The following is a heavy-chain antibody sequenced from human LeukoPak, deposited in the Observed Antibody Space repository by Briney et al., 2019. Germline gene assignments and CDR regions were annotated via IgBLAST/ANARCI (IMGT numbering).Heavy chain of an antibody. V-gene: IGHV3-30*18. D-gene: IGHD2-2*01. CDR3: AKDRPYQLLLIYYYYGMDV. CDR2: ISYDGSNK. J-gene: IGHJ6*02. Sequence: QSGGSLRLSCAASGFTFSSYDMHWVRQAPGKGLEWMAVISYDGSNKYYADSVKGRFTISRDNSKNTLYLQMNSLRAEDAAVYYCAKDRPYQLLLIYYYYGMDVWGQGTTVTVSS. CDR1: GFTFSSYD.